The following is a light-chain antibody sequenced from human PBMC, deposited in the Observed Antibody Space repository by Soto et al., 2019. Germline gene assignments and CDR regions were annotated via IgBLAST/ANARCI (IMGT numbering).Light chain of an antibody. CDR1: QGIGNY. Sequence: DIPMTQSPSSLSASVGARVTITCRASQGIGNYLAWYQQRPGKIPDLLIYHASILQSGVPSRFSGSGSGTDFTLTITSLRPEDVATYYCQNYNRAVFTFGPGTKVGI. V-gene: IGKV1-27*01. CDR3: QNYNRAVFT. CDR2: HAS. J-gene: IGKJ3*01.